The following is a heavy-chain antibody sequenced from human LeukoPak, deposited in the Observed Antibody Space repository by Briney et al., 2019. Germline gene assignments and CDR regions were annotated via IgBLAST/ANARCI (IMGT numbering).Heavy chain of an antibody. Sequence: PSETLSLTYTVSGASITSGIYCWDWICQPPGKGLQWIGNWCYDGNMYHNPSLKSRVTVSVDTSKNQFSLILSSVTAADTAVYYCARQPTGYMDVWGKGTTVTVSS. CDR3: ARQPTGYMDV. V-gene: IGHV4-39*01. D-gene: IGHD7-27*01. CDR1: GASITSGIYC. CDR2: WCYDGNM. J-gene: IGHJ6*03.